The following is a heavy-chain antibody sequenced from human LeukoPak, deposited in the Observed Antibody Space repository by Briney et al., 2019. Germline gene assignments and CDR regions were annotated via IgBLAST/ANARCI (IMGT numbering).Heavy chain of an antibody. D-gene: IGHD5-18*01. CDR2: ISGSGGST. CDR1: GLTFSNFK. Sequence: GGSLRLSCAVSGLTFSNFKMNWVRQAPGKGLEWVSAISGSGGSTYYADSVKGRFTISRDNSKNTLYLQMNSLRAEDTAVYYCAKDLEYSYGPPTFDYWGQGTLVTVSS. CDR3: AKDLEYSYGPPTFDY. V-gene: IGHV3-23*01. J-gene: IGHJ4*02.